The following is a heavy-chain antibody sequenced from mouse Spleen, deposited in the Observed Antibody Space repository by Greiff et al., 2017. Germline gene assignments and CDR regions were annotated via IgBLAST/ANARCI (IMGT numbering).Heavy chain of an antibody. J-gene: IGHJ2*01. D-gene: IGHD1-1*01. Sequence: VQLQQSGPELVKPGASVKMSCKASGYTFTDYNMHWVKQSHGKSLEWIGYINPNNGGTSYNQKFKGKATLTVNKSSSTAYMELRSLTSEDSAVYYCAGGVLRSFDYWGQGTTLTVSS. CDR1: GYTFTDYN. CDR3: AGGVLRSFDY. V-gene: IGHV1-22*01. CDR2: INPNNGGT.